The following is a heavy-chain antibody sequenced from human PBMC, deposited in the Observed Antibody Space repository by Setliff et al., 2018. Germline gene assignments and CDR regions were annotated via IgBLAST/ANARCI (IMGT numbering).Heavy chain of an antibody. CDR1: GFTFSNNA. Sequence: PGGSLRLSCVASGFTFSNNAMNWVRQAPGGGLEWVSGISDSGDTTIYADSVKGRFTISIDTSATTVYMELKSLRSDDTAVYYCVRSSAPQVVLAADFDFWGQGTPVTVSS. D-gene: IGHD6-19*01. CDR2: ISDSGDTT. CDR3: VRSSAPQVVLAADFDF. J-gene: IGHJ4*02. V-gene: IGHV3-23*01.